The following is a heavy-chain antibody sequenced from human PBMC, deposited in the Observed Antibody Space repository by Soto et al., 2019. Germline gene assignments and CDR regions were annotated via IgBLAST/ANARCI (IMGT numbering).Heavy chain of an antibody. Sequence: EVQLVESGGGLVKPGGSLRLSCAASGFTFSSFNMIWVRQAPGKGLEWVSFISSSSTYIYYADSVKGRFTISRDNAKSSLYLQMNSLRAEDTGVYYCAKEYSSSSWDVDYWGQGTLVTVSS. CDR3: AKEYSSSSWDVDY. CDR2: ISSSSTYI. V-gene: IGHV3-21*01. J-gene: IGHJ4*02. D-gene: IGHD6-6*01. CDR1: GFTFSSFN.